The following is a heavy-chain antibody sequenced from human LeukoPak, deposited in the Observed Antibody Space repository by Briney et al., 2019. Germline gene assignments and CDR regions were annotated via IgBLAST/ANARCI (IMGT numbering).Heavy chain of an antibody. CDR3: ARDSSEEVCGTIGTDWLDP. CDR2: ISDSGRT. D-gene: IGHD1-7*01. Sequence: PSETLSLTCTVSGGSITKTYFYWGWIRQPPGKGLEWIGSISDSGRTYYNPSLKSRVTISVDTSKNQISLNLSSVTAADTAVYFCARDSSEEVCGTIGTDWLDPWGQGTAVSVCS. J-gene: IGHJ5*02. CDR1: GGSITKTYFY. V-gene: IGHV4-39*07.